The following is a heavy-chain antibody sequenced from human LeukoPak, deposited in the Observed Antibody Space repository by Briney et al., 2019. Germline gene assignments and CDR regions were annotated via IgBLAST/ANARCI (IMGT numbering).Heavy chain of an antibody. CDR3: AREPFATVGDYVKKYYYMDV. D-gene: IGHD4-17*01. Sequence: GGSLRLSCAASGLTFSSYSMNWVRQAPGKGLEWVSSISSSSSYIYYADSVKGRFTISRDNAKNSLYLQMNSLRAEDTAVYYCAREPFATVGDYVKKYYYMDVWGKGTTVTVSS. V-gene: IGHV3-21*01. J-gene: IGHJ6*03. CDR1: GLTFSSYS. CDR2: ISSSSSYI.